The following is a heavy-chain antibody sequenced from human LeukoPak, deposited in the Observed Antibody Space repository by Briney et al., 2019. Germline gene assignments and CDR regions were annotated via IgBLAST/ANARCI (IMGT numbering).Heavy chain of an antibody. D-gene: IGHD2-15*01. V-gene: IGHV3-7*01. J-gene: IGHJ4*02. Sequence: SGGSLRLSCAASGFTSSSYWMNWVRQAPGKGLEWVAIIKQDGSQKYYVDSVKGRFTISTDTAKNSLYLLMNSLRAEDTAVYYCARASLSSLLTFDYWGQGTLVTVSS. CDR3: ARASLSSLLTFDY. CDR2: IKQDGSQK. CDR1: GFTSSSYW.